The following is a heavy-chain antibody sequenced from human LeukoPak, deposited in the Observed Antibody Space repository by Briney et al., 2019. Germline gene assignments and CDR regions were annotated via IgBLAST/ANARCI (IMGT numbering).Heavy chain of an antibody. CDR3: ARNGVGSGAYEPAPYYYYMDV. CDR2: INPSGGGT. J-gene: IGHJ6*03. CDR1: GYTFTTYY. Sequence: ASVKVSCKASGYTFTTYYIHWVRQAPGQGLEWMGIINPSGGGTTYTQMFQGRVTMTRDTSTSTVCMELSSLRSEDTAVYYCARNGVGSGAYEPAPYYYYMDVWGKGTTVTVSS. V-gene: IGHV1-46*01. D-gene: IGHD3-10*01.